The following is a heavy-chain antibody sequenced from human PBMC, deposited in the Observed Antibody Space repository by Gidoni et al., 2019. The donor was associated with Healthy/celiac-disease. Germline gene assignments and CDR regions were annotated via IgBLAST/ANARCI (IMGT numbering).Heavy chain of an antibody. D-gene: IGHD5-12*01. Sequence: QVQLVQSGAEVKKPGSSVKVSCKASGGTFSSYTISWVRQAPGQGLEWMGRIIPILGIANYAQKFQGRVTITADKSTSTAYMELSSLRSEDTAVYYCARGRDVDIVATIPYGMDVWGQGTTVTVSS. V-gene: IGHV1-69*02. CDR1: GGTFSSYT. CDR2: IIPILGIA. CDR3: ARGRDVDIVATIPYGMDV. J-gene: IGHJ6*02.